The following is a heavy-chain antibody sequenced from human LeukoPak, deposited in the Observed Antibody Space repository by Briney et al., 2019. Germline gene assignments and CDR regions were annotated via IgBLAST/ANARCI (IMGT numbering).Heavy chain of an antibody. J-gene: IGHJ4*02. D-gene: IGHD4-17*01. V-gene: IGHV3-53*01. Sequence: GGSLRLSCAASGFTFSSYSMNWVRQAPGKGLEWVSVIYSGGSTYYADSVKGRFTISRDNSKNTLYLQMNSLRAEDTAVYYCARDGPPTGTDYWGQGTLVTVSS. CDR3: ARDGPPTGTDY. CDR2: IYSGGST. CDR1: GFTFSSYS.